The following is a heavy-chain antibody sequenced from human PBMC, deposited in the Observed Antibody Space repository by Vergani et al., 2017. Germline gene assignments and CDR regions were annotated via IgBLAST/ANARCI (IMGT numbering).Heavy chain of an antibody. J-gene: IGHJ6*02. CDR2: IHYSENT. CDR1: FDSIRNLY. Sequence: QVQLQESGPGLVKSSETLSLTCSVSFDSIRNLYCNWIRQPPGKGLEWIGSIHYSENTNYNPSLKTRVTISVDTSKNQFSLTLTSVTAADTAVYYCARTTVTTFPLIYYYYGMDVWGQGTTVTVSS. V-gene: IGHV4-59*11. CDR3: ARTTVTTFPLIYYYYGMDV. D-gene: IGHD4-17*01.